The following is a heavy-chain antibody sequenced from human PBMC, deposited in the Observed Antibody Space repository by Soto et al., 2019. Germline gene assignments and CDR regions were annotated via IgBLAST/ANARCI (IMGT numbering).Heavy chain of an antibody. CDR2: TYYRSEWYN. Sequence: PSQTLSLTCAISGDSVSSNSAAWNWIRQSPSRGLEWLGRTYYRSEWYNGYAVSVESRITINPDTSKNQFSLQLNSVTPEDTAVYYCAREVSSSWYLYYFDSWGQGTLVTVSS. D-gene: IGHD6-13*01. J-gene: IGHJ4*02. V-gene: IGHV6-1*01. CDR1: GDSVSSNSAA. CDR3: AREVSSSWYLYYFDS.